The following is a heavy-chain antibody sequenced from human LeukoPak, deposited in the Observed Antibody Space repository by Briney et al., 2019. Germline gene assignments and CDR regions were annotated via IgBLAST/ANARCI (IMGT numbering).Heavy chain of an antibody. CDR2: ISHSGST. Sequence: PSETQSLTCTVSGYSISSGYYWGWIRQPPGKGLEWIGSISHSGSTYYNPSLKSRVTISVDTSKNQFSLKLSSVTAADTAVYYCARARDYYGSGNYFDYWGQGTLVTVSS. D-gene: IGHD3-10*01. J-gene: IGHJ4*02. CDR1: GYSISSGYY. V-gene: IGHV4-38-2*02. CDR3: ARARDYYGSGNYFDY.